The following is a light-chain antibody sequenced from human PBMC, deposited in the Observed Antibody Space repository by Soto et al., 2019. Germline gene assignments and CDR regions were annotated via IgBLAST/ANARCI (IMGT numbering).Light chain of an antibody. Sequence: QSALTQPASVSGSPGQSITISCTGTSSDVGGYNYVSWYQQHPGKAPKLMIYDVSNRPSGVSNRFSGSKSGNTASLTISGLQAEDEAHYYRSSYTSSSTVVFGGGTKVTVL. J-gene: IGLJ2*01. CDR3: SSYTSSSTVV. CDR1: SSDVGGYNY. CDR2: DVS. V-gene: IGLV2-14*01.